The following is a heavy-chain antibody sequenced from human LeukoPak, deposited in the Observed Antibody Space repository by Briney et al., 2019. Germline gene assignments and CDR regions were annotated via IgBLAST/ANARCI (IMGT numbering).Heavy chain of an antibody. J-gene: IGHJ6*02. V-gene: IGHV1-69*04. Sequence: LVKVSCKSAGCTFSSYAISWVRQAPGQGLEWMGRIIPIFGIANYAQKFQGRVTITADKSTSTAYMEISSLRSEDTAVYYCANRGLGGMVRDLYYYYGMDVWGQGTTVTVSS. CDR1: GCTFSSYA. D-gene: IGHD3-10*01. CDR2: IIPIFGIA. CDR3: ANRGLGGMVRDLYYYYGMDV.